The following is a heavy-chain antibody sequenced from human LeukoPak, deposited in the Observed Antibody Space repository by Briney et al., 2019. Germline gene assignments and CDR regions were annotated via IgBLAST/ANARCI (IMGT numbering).Heavy chain of an antibody. CDR2: IVVGSANT. CDR1: GFTFTNSA. Sequence: ASVEVSCKASGFTFTNSAMHWVRQARGQRLEWIGWIVVGSANTNYAQKFQERVTITRGMSTSTAYMELSSLRSEDTAVYYCAADLQAAGDLDYWGQGTLVTVSS. D-gene: IGHD6-13*01. J-gene: IGHJ4*02. V-gene: IGHV1-58*02. CDR3: AADLQAAGDLDY.